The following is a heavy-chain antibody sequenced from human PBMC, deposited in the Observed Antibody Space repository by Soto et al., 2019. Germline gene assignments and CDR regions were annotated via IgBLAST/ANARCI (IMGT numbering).Heavy chain of an antibody. CDR2: IYWDDDK. CDR3: AHRVLRTVFGLVTTTAIYFDF. Sequence: QITLNESGPTQVNPRQTLTLTCTFSGFSLTTSGVGVGWIRQSPGKAPEWLALIYWDDDKHYSPSLKSRLTITKDTSKNQVVLTMADLDPADTATYYCAHRVLRTVFGLVTTTAIYFDFWGQGTPVAVSS. D-gene: IGHD3-3*01. CDR1: GFSLTTSGVG. J-gene: IGHJ4*02. V-gene: IGHV2-5*02.